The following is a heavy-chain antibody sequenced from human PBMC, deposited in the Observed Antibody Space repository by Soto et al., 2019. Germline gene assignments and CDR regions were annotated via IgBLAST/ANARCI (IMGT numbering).Heavy chain of an antibody. D-gene: IGHD3-3*01. Sequence: QVQLVQSGAEVKKPGASVKVSCKASGYTFTSYAMHWVRQAPGQRLEWMGWINAGNGNTKYSQKFQGRVTITRDTTGSTDYMELRNLRFEDTAVYYCARDYYDFWSGYSEGFDYWGQGTLVTVSS. CDR3: ARDYYDFWSGYSEGFDY. J-gene: IGHJ4*02. CDR2: INAGNGNT. CDR1: GYTFTSYA. V-gene: IGHV1-3*01.